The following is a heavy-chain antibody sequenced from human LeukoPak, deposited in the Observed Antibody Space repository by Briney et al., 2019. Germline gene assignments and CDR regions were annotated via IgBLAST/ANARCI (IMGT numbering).Heavy chain of an antibody. CDR3: AKDESLIAAAGIDY. V-gene: IGHV3-9*01. CDR2: ISWNSGSI. J-gene: IGHJ4*02. Sequence: SLRLSCAVSGFTFDDYAMHWVPQAPGKGQEWVSGISWNSGSIGYADSVKGRFTISRDNAKNSLYLQMNSLRAEDTALYYCAKDESLIAAAGIDYWGQGTLVTVSS. CDR1: GFTFDDYA. D-gene: IGHD6-13*01.